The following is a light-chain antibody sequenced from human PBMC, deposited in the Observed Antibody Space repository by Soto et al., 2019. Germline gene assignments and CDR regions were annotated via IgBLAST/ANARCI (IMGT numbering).Light chain of an antibody. J-gene: IGKJ3*01. Sequence: DIQMTQSPSSLSVSVGDRVTITCRASQDIRNYLAWYQQKPGKVPKLLIYAASTLQSGVPSRFSGSGSGTDFTLTINSLHPEDIATYYCQKYDRAPFTLGPGTKVDIK. V-gene: IGKV1-27*01. CDR1: QDIRNY. CDR2: AAS. CDR3: QKYDRAPFT.